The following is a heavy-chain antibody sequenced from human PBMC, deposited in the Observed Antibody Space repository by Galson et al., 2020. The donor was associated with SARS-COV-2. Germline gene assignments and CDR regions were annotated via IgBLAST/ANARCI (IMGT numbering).Heavy chain of an antibody. CDR1: GGPISSSSYY. CDR3: ARQDGVGYCSSTSFSNTYYFDY. D-gene: IGHD2-2*01. V-gene: IGHV4-39*01. J-gene: IGHJ4*02. Sequence: SQTLSLTCTVSGGPISSSSYYWGWIRQPPGKGLEWIGSIYYSGSTYYNPSLKSRVTISVDTSKNQFSLKLSSVTAADTAVYYCARQDGVGYCSSTSFSNTYYFDYWGQGTLVTVSS. CDR2: IYYSGST.